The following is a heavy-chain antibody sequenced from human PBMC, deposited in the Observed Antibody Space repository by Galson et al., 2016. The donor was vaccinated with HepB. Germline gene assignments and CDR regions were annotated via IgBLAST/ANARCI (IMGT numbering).Heavy chain of an antibody. CDR1: GFTFSTYS. CDR2: ISSSSYI. V-gene: IGHV3-21*01. D-gene: IGHD3-3*01. CDR3: ARDAPILRFLYGMDV. Sequence: SLRLSCAASGFTFSTYSMNWVRQAPGKGLEWVSFISSSSYIYYADSVKGRFTISRDNAKNSLYLQINGLRAEDTAVYYCARDAPILRFLYGMDVWGQGTTVTVSS. J-gene: IGHJ6*02.